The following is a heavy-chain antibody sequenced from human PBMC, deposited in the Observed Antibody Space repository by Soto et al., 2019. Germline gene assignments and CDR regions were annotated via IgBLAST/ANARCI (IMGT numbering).Heavy chain of an antibody. Sequence: GGSLRLSCAASGFTFSSYAMSWVRQAPGKGLDYVSAISGSGGSTYYADSVKGRFTISRDNSKNSLYLQMNSLRAEDTAVYYCVKVGPKISIRSYYDYWGQGTRVTVSS. CDR3: VKVGPKISIRSYYDY. CDR2: ISGSGGST. J-gene: IGHJ4*02. CDR1: GFTFSSYA. V-gene: IGHV3-23*01. D-gene: IGHD2-15*01.